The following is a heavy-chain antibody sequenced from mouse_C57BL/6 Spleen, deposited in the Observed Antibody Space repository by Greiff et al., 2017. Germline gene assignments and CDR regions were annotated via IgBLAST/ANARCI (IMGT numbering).Heavy chain of an antibody. CDR2: IDPSDSST. D-gene: IGHD1-1*01. CDR1: GYTFTSYW. Sequence: QVQLQQPGAELVRPGTSVKLSCKASGYTFTSYWMHWVQQRPGQGLEWIGVIDPSDSSTNYNQQFNGKATLTVDTSSSTAYMQLSSLTSEDSAVYYCARTRATYYCSSYWYFDVWGTGTTVTVSS. V-gene: IGHV1-59*01. CDR3: ARTRATYYCSSYWYFDV. J-gene: IGHJ1*03.